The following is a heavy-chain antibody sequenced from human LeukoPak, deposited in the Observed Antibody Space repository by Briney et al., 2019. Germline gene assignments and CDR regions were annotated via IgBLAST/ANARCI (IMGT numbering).Heavy chain of an antibody. CDR2: IYYSGSA. CDR1: GGSISSYY. D-gene: IGHD3-16*01. V-gene: IGHV4-59*01. Sequence: SETLSLTCTVSGGSISSYYWSWIRQPPGKGLEWIGYIYYSGSANYNPSLKSRVTISVDTSKNQFSLKLSPVTAADTAVYYCARSGGAIGLWPFDYWGQGTLVTVSS. J-gene: IGHJ4*02. CDR3: ARSGGAIGLWPFDY.